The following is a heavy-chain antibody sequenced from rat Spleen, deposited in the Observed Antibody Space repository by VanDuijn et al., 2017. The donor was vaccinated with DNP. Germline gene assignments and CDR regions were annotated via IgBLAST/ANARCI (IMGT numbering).Heavy chain of an antibody. CDR2: ISYSGRT. CDR1: GYSITSNY. Sequence: EVQLQESGPGLVKPSQSLSLTCSVTGYSITSNYWGWIRQFPGNKMEYIGHISYSGRTNYNPSLKSRISITRDTSKNQFFLQVNSVTTEDTATYYCARGNYPGINTFDYWGQGVMVTVSS. CDR3: ARGNYPGINTFDY. V-gene: IGHV3-1*01. J-gene: IGHJ2*01. D-gene: IGHD1-4*01.